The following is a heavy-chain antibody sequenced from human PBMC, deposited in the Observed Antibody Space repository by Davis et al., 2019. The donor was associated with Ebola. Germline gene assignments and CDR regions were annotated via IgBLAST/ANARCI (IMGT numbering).Heavy chain of an antibody. V-gene: IGHV3-21*01. CDR1: GFTFSSYS. J-gene: IGHJ3*02. D-gene: IGHD1-26*01. CDR3: ARQIVGATIKPFDI. CDR2: ISSSSSYI. Sequence: GESLKISCAASGFTFSSYSMNWVRQAPGKGLEWVSSISSSSSYIYYADSVKGRFTISRDNAKNSRYLQMNSLRAEDTAVYYCARQIVGATIKPFDIWGQGTMVTVSS.